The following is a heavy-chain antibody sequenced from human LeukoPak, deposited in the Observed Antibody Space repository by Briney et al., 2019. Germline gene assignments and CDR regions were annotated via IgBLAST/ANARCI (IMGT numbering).Heavy chain of an antibody. CDR2: ISSSSSYI. J-gene: IGHJ6*02. CDR1: GFTFSSYS. Sequence: PGGSLRLSCAASGFTFSSYSMNWVRQAPGKGLEWVSSISSSSSYIYYADSVKGRFTISRDNAKNSLYLQMNSLRAEDTAVYYCARLSVRIVVEGYGMDVWGQGTTVTVSS. CDR3: ARLSVRIVVEGYGMDV. D-gene: IGHD2-15*01. V-gene: IGHV3-21*01.